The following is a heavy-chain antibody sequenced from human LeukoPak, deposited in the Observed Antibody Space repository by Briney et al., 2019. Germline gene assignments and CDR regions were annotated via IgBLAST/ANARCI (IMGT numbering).Heavy chain of an antibody. CDR1: GFTFSSYS. Sequence: GGSLRLPCAASGFTFSSYSMNWVRQAPGKGLEWVSYISSSSSTIYYADSVKGRFTISRDNAKNSLYLQMNSLRDEDTAVYYCAKVPHYDFWSGSPHYFDYWGQGTLVTVSS. J-gene: IGHJ4*02. D-gene: IGHD3-3*01. CDR2: ISSSSSTI. CDR3: AKVPHYDFWSGSPHYFDY. V-gene: IGHV3-48*02.